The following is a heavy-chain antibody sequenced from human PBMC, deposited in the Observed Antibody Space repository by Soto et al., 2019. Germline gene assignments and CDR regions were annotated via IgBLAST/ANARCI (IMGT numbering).Heavy chain of an antibody. D-gene: IGHD6-25*01. Sequence: SETLSLTCTVSGGSISSSSYYWGWIRHPPGKGLEWIGSIYYSGSTYYNPSLKSRVTISVDTSKNQFSLKLSSVTAADTAVHYCARPAPNTHYYMDVWGKGTTVTVSS. V-gene: IGHV4-39*01. CDR1: GGSISSSSYY. CDR2: IYYSGST. J-gene: IGHJ6*03. CDR3: ARPAPNTHYYMDV.